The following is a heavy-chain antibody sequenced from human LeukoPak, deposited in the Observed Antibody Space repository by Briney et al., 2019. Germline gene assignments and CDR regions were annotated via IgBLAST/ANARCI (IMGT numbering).Heavy chain of an antibody. CDR2: INHSGST. CDR1: GGSFSGYY. V-gene: IGHV4-34*01. Sequence: PSETLSLTCAVYGGSFSGYYWSWIRQPPGEGLEWIGEINHSGSTNYNPSLKSRVTISVDTSKNQFSLKLSSVTAADTAVYYCAKSLYGSGSYYNWFDPWGQGTLVTVSS. D-gene: IGHD3-10*01. CDR3: AKSLYGSGSYYNWFDP. J-gene: IGHJ5*02.